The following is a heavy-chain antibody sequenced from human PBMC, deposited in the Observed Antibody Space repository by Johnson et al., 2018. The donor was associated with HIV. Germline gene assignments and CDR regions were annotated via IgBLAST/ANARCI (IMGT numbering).Heavy chain of an antibody. D-gene: IGHD3-10*01. CDR1: GFTFDDYG. J-gene: IGHJ3*02. Sequence: MLLVESGGGVVRPGGSLRLSCAPSGFTFDDYGMSWVRQAQGKGLEWVSGINWNGGNTSYADSVKGRFTISRDNAKNSLYLQMNSLRAEDTALYYCARERSLVRGVMPGAFDIWGQGTMVTVSS. V-gene: IGHV3-20*04. CDR3: ARERSLVRGVMPGAFDI. CDR2: INWNGGNT.